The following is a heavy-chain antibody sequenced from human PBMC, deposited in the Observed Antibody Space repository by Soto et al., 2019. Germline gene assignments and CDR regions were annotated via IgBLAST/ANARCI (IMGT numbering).Heavy chain of an antibody. CDR3: AREVVARSGSVRSYGMDV. CDR2: IYYSGST. Sequence: SETLSLTCTVSGGSISSGDYYWSWIRQPPGNGLEWIGYIYYSGSTYYNPSLKSRVTISVDTSKNQFSLKLSSVTAADTAVYYCAREVVARSGSVRSYGMDVWGQGTTVTV. V-gene: IGHV4-30-4*01. D-gene: IGHD3-3*01. CDR1: GGSISSGDYY. J-gene: IGHJ6*02.